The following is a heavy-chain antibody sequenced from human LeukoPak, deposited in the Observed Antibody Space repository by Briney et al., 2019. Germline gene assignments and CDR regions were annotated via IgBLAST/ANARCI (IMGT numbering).Heavy chain of an antibody. CDR1: GFTFSSYG. CDR3: ATDRGGSPFDY. J-gene: IGHJ4*02. CDR2: IWSDGSNK. V-gene: IGHV3-33*01. D-gene: IGHD2-15*01. Sequence: GGSLRLSCAASGFTFSSYGMHWVRQAPGKGLEWVAVIWSDGSNKYYADSVKGRFTISRDNSKNTLFLYMNSLRAEDTAVYYCATDRGGSPFDYWGQGTLVTVSS.